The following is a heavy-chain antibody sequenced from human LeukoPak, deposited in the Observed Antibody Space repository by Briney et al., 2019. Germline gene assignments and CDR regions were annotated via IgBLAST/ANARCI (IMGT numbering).Heavy chain of an antibody. Sequence: GRSLRLSCAASGFTFDDYAMHWVRQAPGKGLEWVSGISWNSGSIGYADSVKGRFTISRDNAKNSLYLQMNSLRAEDTASYYCAKASTYSSGWRLYFDYWGQGTLATVSS. CDR1: GFTFDDYA. CDR2: ISWNSGSI. V-gene: IGHV3-9*01. J-gene: IGHJ4*02. CDR3: AKASTYSSGWRLYFDY. D-gene: IGHD6-19*01.